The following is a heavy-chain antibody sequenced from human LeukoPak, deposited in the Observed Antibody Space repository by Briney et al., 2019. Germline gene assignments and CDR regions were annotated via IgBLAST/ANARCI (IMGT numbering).Heavy chain of an antibody. CDR3: ARARGGSGSYYKGGWFDP. CDR1: GFTFSSYS. CDR2: ISSSSSYI. V-gene: IGHV3-21*01. J-gene: IGHJ5*02. D-gene: IGHD3-10*01. Sequence: GGSLRLSCAASGFTFSSYSMNWVRQAPGKGLEWVSSISSSSSYIYYADSVKGRFTISRDNAKNSLYLQMNSLGAEDTAVYYCARARGGSGSYYKGGWFDPWGQGTLVTVSS.